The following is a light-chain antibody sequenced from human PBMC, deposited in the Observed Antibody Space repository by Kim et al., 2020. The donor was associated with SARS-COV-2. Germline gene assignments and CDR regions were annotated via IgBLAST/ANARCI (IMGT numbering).Light chain of an antibody. CDR2: NNN. CDR3: AAWDDSLDVWM. J-gene: IGLJ3*02. Sequence: GQRVTISCSGSTSNSGSNTVNWYQRLPGAAPKVLIYNNNQRPSGVPDRFSGSKSGTSASLAIRGLQSDDEADYYCAAWDDSLDVWMFGGGTQLTVL. V-gene: IGLV1-44*01. CDR1: TSNSGSNT.